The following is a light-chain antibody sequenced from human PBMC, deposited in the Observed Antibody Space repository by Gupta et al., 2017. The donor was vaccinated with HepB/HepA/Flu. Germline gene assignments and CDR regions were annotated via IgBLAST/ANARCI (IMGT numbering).Light chain of an antibody. Sequence: DIQLTQSPSFLSASVGDRITFTFRASQGQSNDVAWYQQKTGKAPKLLIYAASSLQTGVPSRFSVSGYGRKLALTISSRQQEEYAATYSQQNTSYPLFTFGHGTKVDIK. CDR2: AAS. CDR3: QQNTSYPLFT. CDR1: QGQSND. J-gene: IGKJ3*01. V-gene: IGKV1-9*01.